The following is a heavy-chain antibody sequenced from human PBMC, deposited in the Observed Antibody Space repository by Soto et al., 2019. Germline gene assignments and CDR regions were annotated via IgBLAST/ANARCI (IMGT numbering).Heavy chain of an antibody. V-gene: IGHV1-69*06. CDR3: ARSYYGSGSYWFYGMDV. CDR1: GGTFGNSA. D-gene: IGHD3-10*01. CDR2: IIPSFATG. Sequence: SVKVSCKASGGTFGNSAIGWVRQAPGQGLEWMGGIIPSFATGNSAPEFQGRLTITADKSTTTAYMELSSLRSEDTAVYYCARSYYGSGSYWFYGMDVWGQGTTVTVSS. J-gene: IGHJ6*02.